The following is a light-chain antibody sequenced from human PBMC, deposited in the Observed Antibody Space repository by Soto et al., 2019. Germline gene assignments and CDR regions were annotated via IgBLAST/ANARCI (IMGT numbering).Light chain of an antibody. J-gene: IGKJ5*01. Sequence: EILLTQSPGTLSLSQWEIATLSCRASQSVISKLAWYQQKPGQAPRLLIYGASTRATGIPARFSGSGSGTDFTLTITRLEPEDSAVYFCQQYTGPPTTFGQGTRLEIK. V-gene: IGKV3-20*01. CDR1: QSVISK. CDR2: GAS. CDR3: QQYTGPPTT.